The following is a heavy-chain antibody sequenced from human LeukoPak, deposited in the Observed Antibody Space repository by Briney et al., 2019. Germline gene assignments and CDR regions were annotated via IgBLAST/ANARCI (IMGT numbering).Heavy chain of an antibody. CDR3: ARDQEATVVKRGYYYYMDV. D-gene: IGHD4-23*01. J-gene: IGHJ6*03. CDR1: GYTFTSYD. CDR2: IIPIFGTA. Sequence: SVKVSCKASGYTFTSYDINWVRQATGQGLEWMGGIIPIFGTANYAQKFQGRVTITADESTSTAYMELSSLRSEDTAVYYCARDQEATVVKRGYYYYMDVWGKGTTVTISS. V-gene: IGHV1-69*13.